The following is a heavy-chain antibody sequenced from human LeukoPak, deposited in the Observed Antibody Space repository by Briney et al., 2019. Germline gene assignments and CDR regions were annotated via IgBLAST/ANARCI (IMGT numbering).Heavy chain of an antibody. V-gene: IGHV1-24*01. J-gene: IGHJ3*02. CDR2: FDPEDGET. CDR3: ATAGPYSGSYYAFDI. Sequence: ASVKVSCKVSGYTLTELSMHWVRQAPGKGLGWMGGFDPEDGETIYAQKFQGRVTMTEDTSTDTAYMELSSLRSEDTAVYYCATAGPYSGSYYAFDIWGQGTMVTVSS. CDR1: GYTLTELS. D-gene: IGHD1-26*01.